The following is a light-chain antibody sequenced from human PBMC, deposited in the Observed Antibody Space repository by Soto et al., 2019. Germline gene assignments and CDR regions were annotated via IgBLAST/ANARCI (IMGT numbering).Light chain of an antibody. CDR2: EVS. CDR1: SSDVGYYNL. Sequence: QSALTQPASVSGSPGQSITISCTGTSSDVGYYNLVSWYQQHPGKAPKLIISEVSERPSGVSARFSGSKSGNMASLTISGLQAEDEADYYCCSYAGVRTVIFGGGTKVTVL. J-gene: IGLJ2*01. CDR3: CSYAGVRTVI. V-gene: IGLV2-23*02.